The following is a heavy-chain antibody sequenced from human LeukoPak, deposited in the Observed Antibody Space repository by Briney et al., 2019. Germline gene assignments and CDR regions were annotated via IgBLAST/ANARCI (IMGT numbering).Heavy chain of an antibody. CDR2: IFDSGYT. Sequence: SETLSLTCTVSGGSISSSTYYWGWIRQPPGKGLEWIGSIFDSGYTYYNASLKSRVTMSIDTSKNQFSLKLTSVTAADTAVYYCARPRESQRSSSPFDYWGQGMLVTVFS. V-gene: IGHV4-39*01. J-gene: IGHJ4*02. D-gene: IGHD6-6*01. CDR3: ARPRESQRSSSPFDY. CDR1: GGSISSSTYY.